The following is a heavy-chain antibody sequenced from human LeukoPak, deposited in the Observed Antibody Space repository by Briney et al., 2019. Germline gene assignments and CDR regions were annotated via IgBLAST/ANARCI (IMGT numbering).Heavy chain of an antibody. CDR1: GGSFSGYY. Sequence: SETLSLTCAVYGGSFSGYYWSWIRQPPGKGLEWIGEINHSGSTNYNPSLKSRVTISVDTSKNQFSLKLSSVTAADTAVYYCASAFCSSTSCYHRYWGQGTLVTVSS. CDR2: INHSGST. D-gene: IGHD2-2*01. J-gene: IGHJ4*02. CDR3: ASAFCSSTSCYHRY. V-gene: IGHV4-34*01.